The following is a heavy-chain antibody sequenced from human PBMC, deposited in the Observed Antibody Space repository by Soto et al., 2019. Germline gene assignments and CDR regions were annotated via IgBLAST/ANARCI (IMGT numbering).Heavy chain of an antibody. V-gene: IGHV3-9*01. CDR3: AKADYYGGNSGPFDY. Sequence: PGGSLRLSCAASGFTFDDYAMHWVRQAPGKGLEWVSGISWNSGSIGYADSVKGRFTISRDNAKNSLYLQMNSLRAEDTALYYCAKADYYGGNSGPFDYWGQGALVTVSS. D-gene: IGHD4-17*01. CDR1: GFTFDDYA. CDR2: ISWNSGSI. J-gene: IGHJ4*02.